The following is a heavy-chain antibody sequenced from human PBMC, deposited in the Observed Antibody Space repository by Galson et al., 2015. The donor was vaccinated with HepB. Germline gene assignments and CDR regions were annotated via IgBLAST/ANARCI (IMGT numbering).Heavy chain of an antibody. Sequence: SVKVSCKASGYTFSSYGISWVRQAPGQGLEWMGRISSHSGNTIYAEKFQGRVTMTTDTSTSTAYMELRSLRSDDTAVYYCARAQFGGRGVINYYGMDVWGQGTTVTVSS. D-gene: IGHD3-10*01. CDR3: ARAQFGGRGVINYYGMDV. V-gene: IGHV1-18*04. CDR2: ISSHSGNT. CDR1: GYTFSSYG. J-gene: IGHJ6*02.